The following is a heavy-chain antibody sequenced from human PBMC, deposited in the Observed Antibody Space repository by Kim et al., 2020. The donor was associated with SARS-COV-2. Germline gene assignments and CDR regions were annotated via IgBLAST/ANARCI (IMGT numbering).Heavy chain of an antibody. CDR1: GDSFSYFA. CDR3: VRDGRGTHYYFQMDV. D-gene: IGHD3-10*01. J-gene: IGHJ6*02. CDR2: IWYDASTE. Sequence: GGSLRLSCAASGDSFSYFAMHWVRQAPGKGPEWVAIIWYDASTEYYADSVKGRFTISRDNSKNQLYIQMNSLRVDDTAVYHCVRDGRGTHYYFQMDVWGPGTTVTVSS. V-gene: IGHV3-33*01.